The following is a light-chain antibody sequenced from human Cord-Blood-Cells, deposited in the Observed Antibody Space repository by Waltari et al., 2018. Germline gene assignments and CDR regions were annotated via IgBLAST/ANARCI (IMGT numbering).Light chain of an antibody. CDR1: SSDVGGYNY. Sequence: QSALTQPASVSGSPGQSITISCTGTSSDVGGYNYVSWYQKHPGKAPKLMIYDVSNRPSGVSNRFSVSKSGNTASLTISGLQAEDEADYYCSSYTSSSTWVFGGGTKLTVL. CDR3: SSYTSSSTWV. V-gene: IGLV2-14*01. CDR2: DVS. J-gene: IGLJ3*02.